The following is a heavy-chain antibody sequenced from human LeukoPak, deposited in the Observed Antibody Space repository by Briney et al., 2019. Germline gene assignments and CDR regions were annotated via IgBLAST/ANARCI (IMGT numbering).Heavy chain of an antibody. CDR1: GGSISSYY. V-gene: IGHV4-59*01. D-gene: IGHD6-13*01. CDR3: ARVPPSYSSSCYGDYYYYYYMDV. CDR2: IYYSGST. Sequence: SETLSLXCTVSGGSISSYYWSWIRQPPGKGLEWIGYIYYSGSTNYNPSLKSRVTISVDTSKNQFSLKLSSVTAADTAVYYCARVPPSYSSSCYGDYYYYYYMDVWGKGTTVTVSS. J-gene: IGHJ6*03.